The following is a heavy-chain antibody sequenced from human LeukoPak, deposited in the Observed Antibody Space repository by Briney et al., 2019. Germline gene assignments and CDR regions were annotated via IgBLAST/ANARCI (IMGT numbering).Heavy chain of an antibody. J-gene: IGHJ6*02. CDR3: ARQKWDRLTYYYYGMDV. CDR1: GYSINNYY. Sequence: SETLSLTCTVSGYSINNYYWSWIRQPPGKGLEWIGYVSYSGTPDYNPSLKSRITISLDTSRNQFSLQLNSVTAADTAVYYCARQKWDRLTYYYYGMDVWGQGTTVTVSS. D-gene: IGHD1-26*01. CDR2: VSYSGTP. V-gene: IGHV4-59*08.